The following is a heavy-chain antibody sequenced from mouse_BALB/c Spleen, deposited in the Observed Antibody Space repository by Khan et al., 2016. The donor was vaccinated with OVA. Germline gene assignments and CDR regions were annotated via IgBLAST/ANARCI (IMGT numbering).Heavy chain of an antibody. CDR2: INPNNGAS. CDR1: GYTFTDYY. Sequence: EVQLQQSGPELVKPGASVKMSCKASGYTFTDYYMKWLKQSHGQSLEWIGEINPNNGASFYNQKFKGKATLTVDKSSSTAYMQLNSLTYEDSAVYYCVRGLFAVWGAGTTVTVSA. J-gene: IGHJ1*01. V-gene: IGHV1-26*01. CDR3: VRGLFAV.